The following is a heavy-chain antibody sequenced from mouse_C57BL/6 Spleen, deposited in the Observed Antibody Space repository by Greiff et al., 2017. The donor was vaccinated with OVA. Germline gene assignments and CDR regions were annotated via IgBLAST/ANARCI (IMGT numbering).Heavy chain of an antibody. CDR3: TKLARFAY. D-gene: IGHD4-1*01. Sequence: EVNVVESGEGLVKPGGSLKLSCAASGFTFSSYAMSWVRQTPEQRLEWVAYLSSGGDYIYYADTVKGRFTISRDNARNTLDLQMSSLKAEDTAMYYCTKLARFAYWGQGTLVTVSA. CDR1: GFTFSSYA. J-gene: IGHJ3*01. CDR2: LSSGGDYI. V-gene: IGHV5-9-1*02.